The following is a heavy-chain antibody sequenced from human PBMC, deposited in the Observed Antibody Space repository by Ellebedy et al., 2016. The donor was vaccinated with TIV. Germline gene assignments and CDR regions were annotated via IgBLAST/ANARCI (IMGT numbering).Heavy chain of an antibody. Sequence: MPGGSLRLSCNVSGGSMSSRSYYWGWIRQPPGKGLEWIGSIFHSGTTNYIQPSLKSRVTISVDTSKNQFSLRLSSVTAADTAVYYCARHFRGYTGYARAPLDSWGQGTLVAVSS. V-gene: IGHV4-39*01. CDR3: ARHFRGYTGYARAPLDS. J-gene: IGHJ5*01. D-gene: IGHD5-12*01. CDR1: GGSMSSRSYY. CDR2: IFHSGTT.